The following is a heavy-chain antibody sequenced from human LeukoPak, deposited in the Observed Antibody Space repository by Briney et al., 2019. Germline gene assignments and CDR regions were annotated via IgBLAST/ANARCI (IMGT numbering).Heavy chain of an antibody. D-gene: IGHD5-18*01. V-gene: IGHV3-23*01. CDR1: GFTFSSHA. J-gene: IGHJ4*02. CDR3: AGGYSYGFSDY. CDR2: ISGSGGST. Sequence: GRSLRLSCAASGFTFSSHAMSWVREAPGKGLEWVSAISGSGGSTYYADSVKGRFTISRDNSKNTLYLQMNSLRAEDTAVYYCAGGYSYGFSDYWGQGTLVTVSS.